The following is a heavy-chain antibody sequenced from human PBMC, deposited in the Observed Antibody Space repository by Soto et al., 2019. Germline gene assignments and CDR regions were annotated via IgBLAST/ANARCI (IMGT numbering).Heavy chain of an antibody. CDR3: AKGSSGWYERFDY. D-gene: IGHD6-19*01. J-gene: IGHJ4*02. V-gene: IGHV3-23*01. CDR1: GFTFSSYA. CDR2: ISGSGGST. Sequence: EVQLLESGGGLVQPGGSLRLSCAASGFTFSSYAMSWVRQAPGKGLEWVSAISGSGGSTYYAGSVKGRFTISRDNSKTTLYLQMNSLRAEDTAVYYCAKGSSGWYERFDYWCQGTLVNVSS.